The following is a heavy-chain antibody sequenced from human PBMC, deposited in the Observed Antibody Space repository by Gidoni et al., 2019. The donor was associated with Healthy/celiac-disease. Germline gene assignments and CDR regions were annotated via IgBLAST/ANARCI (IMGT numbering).Heavy chain of an antibody. V-gene: IGHV3-23*04. D-gene: IGHD3-22*01. CDR2: ISGSGGST. CDR3: AKDLRYYDSSASDDAFDI. J-gene: IGHJ3*02. Sequence: EVQLVESGGGLVQPGGSLRLSCAASGFTFSSYAMSWVRQAPGKGLEWVSAISGSGGSTYYADSVKGRFTISRENSKNTLYLQMNSLRAEDTAVYYCAKDLRYYDSSASDDAFDIWGQGTMVTVSS. CDR1: GFTFSSYA.